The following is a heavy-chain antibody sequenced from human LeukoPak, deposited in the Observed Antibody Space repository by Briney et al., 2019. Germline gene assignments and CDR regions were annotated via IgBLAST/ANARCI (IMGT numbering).Heavy chain of an antibody. CDR1: GFTFDDYA. V-gene: IGHV3-9*01. CDR3: VKAGTSSWHLYYFDY. J-gene: IGHJ4*02. D-gene: IGHD6-13*01. Sequence: GGSLRLSCAASGFTFDDYAMHWVRQAPGKGLEWVSGISWNSGSIGYADSVKGRFTISRDNAKNSLYLQMNSLRAEDTALYYCVKAGTSSWHLYYFDYWGQGTLVTVSS. CDR2: ISWNSGSI.